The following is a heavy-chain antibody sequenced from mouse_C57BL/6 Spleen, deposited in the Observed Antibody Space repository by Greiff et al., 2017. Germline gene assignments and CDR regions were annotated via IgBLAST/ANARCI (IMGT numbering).Heavy chain of an antibody. J-gene: IGHJ4*01. D-gene: IGHD1-1*01. CDR3: ANLVVDYAMDY. Sequence: EVKLVESGGGLVKPGGSLKLSCAASGFTFSDYGMHWVRQAPEKGLEWVAYISSGSSTIYYADTVKGRFTISRDNAKNTLFLQMTSLRSEDTAMYYCANLVVDYAMDYWGQGTSVTVSS. CDR2: ISSGSSTI. V-gene: IGHV5-17*01. CDR1: GFTFSDYG.